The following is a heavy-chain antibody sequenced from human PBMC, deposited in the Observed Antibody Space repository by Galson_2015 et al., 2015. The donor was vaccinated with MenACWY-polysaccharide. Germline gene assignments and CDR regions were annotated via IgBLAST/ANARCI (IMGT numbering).Heavy chain of an antibody. Sequence: SLRLSCAASGFTFSNYAMNWVRQAPGKGLEWVAAIGGSGTTDYADSVKGGFTISRDNSKNMVYLQMNSLRAEDTAIYYCAKANSGGICTSGCACGFDLWGQGTLVAVSS. V-gene: IGHV3-23*01. CDR1: GFTFSNYA. CDR2: IGGSGTT. J-gene: IGHJ5*02. D-gene: IGHD2-15*01. CDR3: AKANSGGICTSGCACGFDL.